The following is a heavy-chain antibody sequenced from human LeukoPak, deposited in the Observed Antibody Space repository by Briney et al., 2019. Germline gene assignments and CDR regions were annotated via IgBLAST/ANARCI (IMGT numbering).Heavy chain of an antibody. Sequence: SETLSLTCTVSGGSISTYYWSWIRRPPGKGLEWNAYIHASGPTNYNPSLKSRITISVDTSKNQFSLKLSSVTAADTAVYYCARHDAGIAARPFDNWGQGTLVTVSS. CDR3: ARHDAGIAARPFDN. D-gene: IGHD6-6*01. CDR2: IHASGPT. V-gene: IGHV4-4*09. J-gene: IGHJ4*02. CDR1: GGSISTYY.